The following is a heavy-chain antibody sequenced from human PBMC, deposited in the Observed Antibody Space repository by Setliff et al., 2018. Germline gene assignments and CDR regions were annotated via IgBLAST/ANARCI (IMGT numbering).Heavy chain of an antibody. CDR3: ATLRYFDWFLFDY. Sequence: SETLSLTCTVSGDPMSSRRYYWAWIRQPAGKGPEWIGQIYTGWSTNYNPSLKSRVTISVDTSKNQFSLKLSSVTAADTAVYYCATLRYFDWFLFDYWGQGTLVTVSS. CDR2: IYTGWST. V-gene: IGHV4-61*09. CDR1: GDPMSSRRYY. J-gene: IGHJ4*02. D-gene: IGHD3-9*01.